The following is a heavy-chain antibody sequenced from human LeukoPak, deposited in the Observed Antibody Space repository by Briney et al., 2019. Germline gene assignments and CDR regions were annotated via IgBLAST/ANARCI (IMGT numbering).Heavy chain of an antibody. V-gene: IGHV3-30-3*01. CDR2: ISYDGSNK. D-gene: IGHD3-10*01. CDR3: ARDFGADYYGSGRDY. Sequence: GGSLRLSCAASGFTFSSYAMHWVRQAPGKGLEWVAVISYDGSNKYYADSVKGRFTISRDNSKNTLYLQMNSLRAEGTAVYYCARDFGADYYGSGRDYWGQGTLVTVSS. J-gene: IGHJ4*02. CDR1: GFTFSSYA.